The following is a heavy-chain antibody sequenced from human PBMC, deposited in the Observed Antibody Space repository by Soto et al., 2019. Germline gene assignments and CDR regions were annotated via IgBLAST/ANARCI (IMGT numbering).Heavy chain of an antibody. CDR3: AKDPNGDHLGAFEA. V-gene: IGHV3-23*01. CDR2: ISGNGGGT. CDR1: RLTFSNFA. J-gene: IGHJ3*01. Sequence: EVQFLESGGGLVQPGGSLRLSCTASRLTFSNFAVTWVRQAPGKGLEWVSSISGNGGGTHYADSLKGRFTISRDNSTSKVYLQMNSLGAEDTAVYHCAKDPNGDHLGAFEAWGQGTLVTVSS. D-gene: IGHD4-17*01.